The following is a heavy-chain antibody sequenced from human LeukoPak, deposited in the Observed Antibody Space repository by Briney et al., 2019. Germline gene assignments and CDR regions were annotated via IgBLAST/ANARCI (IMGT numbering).Heavy chain of an antibody. Sequence: GGSLRLSCAASGFTVSSNYMSWVRQAPGKGLEWVANIKQDGSEEVYVDSVKGRFTISRDNAKNSLFLQMNTLRAEDTAVYYCARDPYSSTRSYGMDVWGQGTTVTVSS. J-gene: IGHJ6*02. CDR2: IKQDGSEE. CDR1: GFTVSSNY. D-gene: IGHD6-13*01. V-gene: IGHV3-7*05. CDR3: ARDPYSSTRSYGMDV.